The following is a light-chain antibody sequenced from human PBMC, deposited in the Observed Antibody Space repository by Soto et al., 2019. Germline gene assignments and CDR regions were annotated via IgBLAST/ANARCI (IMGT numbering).Light chain of an antibody. J-gene: IGKJ3*01. CDR1: QSVNRDY. CDR2: GAS. Sequence: EIVLTQSPDTLSLSPGERATLSCRASQSVNRDYLAWYQQKHGQAPRLLIYGASNRAIGIPDRFSGSGSGTDFTLTFSRLESEDFGVYYCQQYGRSPETFGPGTKVDIK. CDR3: QQYGRSPET. V-gene: IGKV3-20*01.